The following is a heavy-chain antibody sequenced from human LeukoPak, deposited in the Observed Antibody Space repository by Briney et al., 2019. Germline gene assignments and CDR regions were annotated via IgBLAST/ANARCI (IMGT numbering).Heavy chain of an antibody. CDR1: GGSISSSSYY. CDR3: ARAVGGYGLTLDY. V-gene: IGHV4-39*07. CDR2: IYHSGST. Sequence: SETLSLTCTVSGGSISSSSYYWGWIRQPPGKGLEWIGRIYHSGSTNYNPSLKSRVTISVDKSRNQFSLKLSSVTAADTAVYYCARAVGGYGLTLDYWGQGTLVTVSS. J-gene: IGHJ4*02. D-gene: IGHD5-12*01.